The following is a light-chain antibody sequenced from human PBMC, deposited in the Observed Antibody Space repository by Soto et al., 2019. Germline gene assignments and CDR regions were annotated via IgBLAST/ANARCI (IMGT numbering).Light chain of an antibody. CDR2: GAS. Sequence: EIVMTQSPATLSVSPGERATLSCRASQSVSSNLAWYHQKPCQAPRLLSYGASTRATGIPARFSGSGSGTEFTLTISSLQSEEFAVYYCQHYNNWPRTFGQGTKVEIK. V-gene: IGKV3-15*01. J-gene: IGKJ1*01. CDR3: QHYNNWPRT. CDR1: QSVSSN.